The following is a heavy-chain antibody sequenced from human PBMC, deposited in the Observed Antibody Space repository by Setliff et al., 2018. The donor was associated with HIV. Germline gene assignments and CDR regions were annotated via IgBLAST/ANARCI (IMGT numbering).Heavy chain of an antibody. Sequence: PSETLSLTCAVYGGSFSGYYWSWNRQPPGKGLEWIGEINHSGRTNYNPSLKSRVTISVDTSKNQFSLKLTSVTAADTAVYYCARDVMEWFGNYFDNWGQGALVTVSS. CDR2: INHSGRT. D-gene: IGHD3-3*01. J-gene: IGHJ4*02. V-gene: IGHV4-34*01. CDR1: GGSFSGYY. CDR3: ARDVMEWFGNYFDN.